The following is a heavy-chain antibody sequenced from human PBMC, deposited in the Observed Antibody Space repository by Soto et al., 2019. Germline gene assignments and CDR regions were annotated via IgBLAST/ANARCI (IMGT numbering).Heavy chain of an antibody. J-gene: IGHJ6*02. V-gene: IGHV1-69*06. CDR3: ARGSPGIAAAGRVYDYYYGMDV. Sequence: VASVKVSCKASGGTFSSYAISWVRQAPGQGLEWMGGIIPIFGTANYAQKFQGRVTITADKSTSTAYMELSSLRSEDTAVYYCARGSPGIAAAGRVYDYYYGMDVWGQGTTVTVSS. CDR1: GGTFSSYA. D-gene: IGHD6-13*01. CDR2: IIPIFGTA.